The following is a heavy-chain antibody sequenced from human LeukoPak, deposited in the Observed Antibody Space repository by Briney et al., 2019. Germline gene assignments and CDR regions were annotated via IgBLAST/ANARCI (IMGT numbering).Heavy chain of an antibody. D-gene: IGHD2-21*02. CDR2: VIPILDIT. CDR1: GGTFSSHA. Sequence: SVKVSCKASGGTFSSHAMNWVRQAPGQGLEWMGGVIPILDITDYAQKFQGRLTITADKSTGTGYMELSSLRSEDSAVYYCAVLSDGAYCGGDCFYLGSWGQGTLVAVSS. J-gene: IGHJ5*01. V-gene: IGHV1-69*04. CDR3: AVLSDGAYCGGDCFYLGS.